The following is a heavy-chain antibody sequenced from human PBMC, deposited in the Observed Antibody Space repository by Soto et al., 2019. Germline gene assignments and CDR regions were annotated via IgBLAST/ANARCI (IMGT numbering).Heavy chain of an antibody. Sequence: SVKVSCKASGGTFSNYAISWVRQAPGQGLEWMGGIIPFFGTTNYAQSFQGRVTFTADESTSTAYMELSSLRSEDTAVYYCARELYCSGDNFNWFDPWGQGTLVTVSS. CDR3: ARELYCSGDNFNWFDP. V-gene: IGHV1-69*13. D-gene: IGHD2-15*01. CDR1: GGTFSNYA. CDR2: IIPFFGTT. J-gene: IGHJ5*02.